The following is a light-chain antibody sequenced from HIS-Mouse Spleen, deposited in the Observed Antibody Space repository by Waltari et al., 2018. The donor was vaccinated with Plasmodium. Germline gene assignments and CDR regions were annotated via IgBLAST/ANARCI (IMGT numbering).Light chain of an antibody. Sequence: SYELTQPPSVSVSPGQTDRITCSGDALPTKYAYCYQQKSGQAPVLVIYEDSKRPSGIPERFSGSSSGTMATLTISGAQVEDEADYYCYSTDSSGNHRVFGGGTKLTVL. V-gene: IGLV3-10*01. CDR3: YSTDSSGNHRV. J-gene: IGLJ3*02. CDR1: ALPTKY. CDR2: EDS.